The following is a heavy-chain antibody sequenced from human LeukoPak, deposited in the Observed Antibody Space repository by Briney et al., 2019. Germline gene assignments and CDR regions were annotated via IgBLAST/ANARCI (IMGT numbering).Heavy chain of an antibody. CDR2: ISAYNGNT. J-gene: IGHJ5*02. D-gene: IGHD1-7*01. V-gene: IGHV1-18*01. CDR1: GYTFTSYG. CDR3: ARDLYNWNYGWFDP. Sequence: ASVKVSCKASGYTFTSYGISWVRQAPGQGLEWMGWISAYNGNTNYAQKLQGRVTMTTDTSTSTAYRELRSLRSDDTAVYYCARDLYNWNYGWFDPWGQGTLVTVSS.